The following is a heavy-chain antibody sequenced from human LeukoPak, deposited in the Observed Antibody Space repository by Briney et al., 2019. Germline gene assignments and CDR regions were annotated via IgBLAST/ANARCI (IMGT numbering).Heavy chain of an antibody. J-gene: IGHJ6*04. CDR1: GYTFTGYY. CDR2: INPNSGGT. D-gene: IGHD2-2*02. Sequence: ASVKVSCKASGYTFTGYYMHWVRQAPGQGLEWMGWINPNSGGTNYAQKSQGRVTMTRDTSISTAYMELSRLRSDDTAVYYCARDILDCSSTSCYTGDVWGKGTTVTVSS. V-gene: IGHV1-2*02. CDR3: ARDILDCSSTSCYTGDV.